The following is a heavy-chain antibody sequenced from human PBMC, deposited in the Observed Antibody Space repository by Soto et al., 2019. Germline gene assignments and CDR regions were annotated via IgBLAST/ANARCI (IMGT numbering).Heavy chain of an antibody. Sequence: QVQLVESGGGVVQPGRSLRLSCVASGFTFSSYGMHWVRQAPGKGLEGVAIISYDGSNTYYADSVKGRFTISRDNSKNTLYLPMTSLRAGDTSVYYCAKEGGLSGSYYISSAYYFDYWGQGTLVTVSS. J-gene: IGHJ4*02. D-gene: IGHD1-26*01. CDR3: AKEGGLSGSYYISSAYYFDY. CDR1: GFTFSSYG. CDR2: ISYDGSNT. V-gene: IGHV3-30*18.